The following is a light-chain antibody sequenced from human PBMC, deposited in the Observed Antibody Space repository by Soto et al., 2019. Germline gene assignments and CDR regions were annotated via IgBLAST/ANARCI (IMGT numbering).Light chain of an antibody. CDR3: SSYRSSTTFV. CDR2: EVR. J-gene: IGLJ1*01. Sequence: QSALTQPASVSGSPGQSITISCNGSSSDVGAYNYVSWYQQYPGKPPKVIIFEVRKRPSGVSNRFSGSKSGDTAFLTISGLQADDEADYYCSSYRSSTTFVFGTGTKLTVL. V-gene: IGLV2-14*01. CDR1: SSDVGAYNY.